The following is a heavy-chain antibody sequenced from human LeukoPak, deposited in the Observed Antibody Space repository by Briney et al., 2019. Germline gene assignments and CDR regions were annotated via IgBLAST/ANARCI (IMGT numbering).Heavy chain of an antibody. Sequence: SGTLSLTCGVSGGSISGTNWWSWVRQPPGQGLDGIGEISLRGLTNYNPSLRSRLAMSLDESKNQVSLNLTSVTAADTAVYYCARQKAEQWLVLYYWGQRTLVTVAS. V-gene: IGHV4-4*02. CDR3: ARQKAEQWLVLYY. CDR2: ISLRGLT. J-gene: IGHJ4*02. D-gene: IGHD6-19*01. CDR1: GGSISGTNW.